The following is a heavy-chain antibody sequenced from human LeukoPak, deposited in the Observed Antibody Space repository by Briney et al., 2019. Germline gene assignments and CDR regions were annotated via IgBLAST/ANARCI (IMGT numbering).Heavy chain of an antibody. CDR1: GGSISSGSYY. Sequence: KSSETLSLTCTVSGGSISSGSYYWSWIRQPPGKGLEWIGYIYYSGKTYYNPSLESRVSISVDTSKNHFSLKLTSVTAADTAVYSCARLLDNDSSGDPDTFDMWGQGTMVTVSS. D-gene: IGHD3-22*01. J-gene: IGHJ3*02. CDR2: IYYSGKT. V-gene: IGHV4-61*03. CDR3: ARLLDNDSSGDPDTFDM.